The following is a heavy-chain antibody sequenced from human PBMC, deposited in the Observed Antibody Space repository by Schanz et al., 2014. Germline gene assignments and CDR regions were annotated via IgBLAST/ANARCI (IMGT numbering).Heavy chain of an antibody. CDR3: ARGGSSGYDFSIYYMDV. CDR1: GFVFRTFA. Sequence: EVQLLESGGTVVQPGGSLRVSCAASGFVFRTFAMYWVRQAPGKGLEWVSYISGSSSTKYYADSVKGRFTISRDNFKNTLFLQMNSLRAEDTAAYYCARGGSSGYDFSIYYMDVWGKGTTVTVSS. J-gene: IGHJ6*03. D-gene: IGHD5-12*01. CDR2: ISGSSSTK. V-gene: IGHV3-48*01.